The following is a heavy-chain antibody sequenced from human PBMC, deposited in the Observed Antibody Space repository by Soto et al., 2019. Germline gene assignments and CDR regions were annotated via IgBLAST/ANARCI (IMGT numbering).Heavy chain of an antibody. Sequence: EVQLLESGGGLVRPGGSLRLSCTASGFTFNNHAMSWVRQAPGEGLVWVSRINSDGSVSSYADSVKGRLTISRDNVKNTLYLQMDSLRAEDTAVYYCARGDCVGGTCYSLAGSFYYYMDVWGKGTTVTVFS. CDR1: GFTFNNHA. D-gene: IGHD2-15*01. J-gene: IGHJ6*03. V-gene: IGHV3-74*02. CDR2: INSDGSVS. CDR3: ARGDCVGGTCYSLAGSFYYYMDV.